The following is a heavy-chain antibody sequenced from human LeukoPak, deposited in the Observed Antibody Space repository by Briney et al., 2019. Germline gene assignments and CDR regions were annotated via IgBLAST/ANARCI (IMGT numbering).Heavy chain of an antibody. CDR3: AKPSYDSSGYIFDY. J-gene: IGHJ4*02. CDR1: GFTFDDYT. D-gene: IGHD3-22*01. Sequence: GGSLRLSCAASGFTFDDYTMHWVRQAPGKGLEWVSAISGSGGSTYYADSVKGRFTISRDNSKNTLYLQMNSLRAEDTAVYYCAKPSYDSSGYIFDYWGQGTLVTVSS. V-gene: IGHV3-23*01. CDR2: ISGSGGST.